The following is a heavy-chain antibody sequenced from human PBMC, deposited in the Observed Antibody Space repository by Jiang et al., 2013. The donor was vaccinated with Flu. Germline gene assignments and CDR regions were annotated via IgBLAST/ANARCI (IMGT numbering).Heavy chain of an antibody. D-gene: IGHD3-22*01. CDR3: ARHYYYDSSGYSYFDY. V-gene: IGHV1-18*01. CDR2: ISAYNGNT. CDR1: GYTFTSYG. Sequence: EVKKPGASVKVSCKASGYTFTSYGISWVRQAPGQGLEWMGWISAYNGNTNYAQKLQGRVTMTTDTSTSTAYMELRSLRSDDTAVYYCARHYYYDSSGYSYFDYWGQGTLVTVSS. J-gene: IGHJ4*02.